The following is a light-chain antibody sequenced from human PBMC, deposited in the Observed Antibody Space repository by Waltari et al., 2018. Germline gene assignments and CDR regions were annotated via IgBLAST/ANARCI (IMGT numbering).Light chain of an antibody. CDR2: EVT. CDR3: CSYVGLGIYV. J-gene: IGLJ1*01. V-gene: IGLV2-23*02. Sequence: QSGLTQPASVSGSPGQSITISCPGTSSDVGTYNLVSWYQQYAGKAPKLMVYEVTKRASGVSDRFSGSKSGNTASLTISGLQSEDEADYYCCSYVGLGIYVFGTGTKVTVL. CDR1: SSDVGTYNL.